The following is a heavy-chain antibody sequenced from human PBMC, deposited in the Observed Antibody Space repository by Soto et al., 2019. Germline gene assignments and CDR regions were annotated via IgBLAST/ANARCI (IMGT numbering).Heavy chain of an antibody. CDR2: ISGSGGST. V-gene: IGHV3-23*01. J-gene: IGHJ4*02. D-gene: IGHD4-17*01. CDR3: AKGPTVTLDY. Sequence: QAGGSLRLSCAASGFTSSSYAMSWVRQAPGRGLEWVSAISGSGGSTYYADSVKGRFTISRDNSKNTLYLQMNSLRAEDTAVYYCAKGPTVTLDYWGQGTLVTVSS. CDR1: GFTSSSYA.